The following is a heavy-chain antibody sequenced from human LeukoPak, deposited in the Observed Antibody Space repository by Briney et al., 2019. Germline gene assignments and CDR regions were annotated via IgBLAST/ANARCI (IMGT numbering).Heavy chain of an antibody. V-gene: IGHV3-7*01. J-gene: IGHJ4*02. CDR3: ASLDY. Sequence: GGSLRLSCAASGFTFSSAWMNWVRQAPGKGVEWVANIKQDGSEKYYVDSVKGRFTISRDNAKNSLYLQMNTLRAEDTAVYYCASLDYWGQGTLVTVSS. CDR2: IKQDGSEK. CDR1: GFTFSSAW.